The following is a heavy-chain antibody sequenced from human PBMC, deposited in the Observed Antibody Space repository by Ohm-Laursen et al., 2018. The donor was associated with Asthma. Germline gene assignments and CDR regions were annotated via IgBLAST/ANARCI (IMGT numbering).Heavy chain of an antibody. Sequence: SLRLSCSASGFTFSNNWMSWVRQAPGKGLEWVANIHRDGSEKYYVDSVKGRFTISRDNAKNSLYLQMTSLRDEDTAVYYCASPDSSRWSFTLDYWGQGSLVTVSS. V-gene: IGHV3-7*01. J-gene: IGHJ4*02. CDR3: ASPDSSRWSFTLDY. D-gene: IGHD6-13*01. CDR1: GFTFSNNW. CDR2: IHRDGSEK.